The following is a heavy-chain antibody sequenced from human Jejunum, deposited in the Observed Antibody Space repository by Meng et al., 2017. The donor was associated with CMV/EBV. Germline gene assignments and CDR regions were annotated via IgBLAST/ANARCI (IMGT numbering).Heavy chain of an antibody. CDR1: GCSLSGTNW. CDR2: IFHSGAT. V-gene: IGHV4-4*01. CDR3: GDPPAGY. Sequence: TLSLTCVVSGCSLSGTNWWNWVRQPPGGGLEWIGEIFHSGATNLNPSLKSRVTISIDNSKNQFYLKLTSVTAADTAVYFCGDPPAGYWGQGVLVTVSS. J-gene: IGHJ4*02.